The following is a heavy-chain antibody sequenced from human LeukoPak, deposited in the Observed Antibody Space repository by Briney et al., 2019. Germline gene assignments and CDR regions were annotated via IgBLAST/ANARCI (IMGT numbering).Heavy chain of an antibody. CDR3: ARDNPFKYDYVN. D-gene: IGHD3-16*01. CDR1: GYTFTGYY. V-gene: IGHV1-2*02. CDR2: INPNGGGT. Sequence: ASVKVSCKASGYTFTGYYMHWVRQAPGQGLEWMGWINPNGGGTNYAQKFQGRVTMTRDTSISTAYMELSRLRSDDTAAYYCARDNPFKYDYVNWGQGTLVTVSS. J-gene: IGHJ4*02.